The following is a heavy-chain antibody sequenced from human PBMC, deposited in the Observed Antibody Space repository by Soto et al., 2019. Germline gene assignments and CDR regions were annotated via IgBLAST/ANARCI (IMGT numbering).Heavy chain of an antibody. CDR2: ILNDGSNR. CDR3: ARDDEYSGNGMDA. D-gene: IGHD3-10*01. CDR1: EFTFSNYG. V-gene: IGHV3-33*01. J-gene: IGHJ6*01. Sequence: QVQLVESGGGVVQPGRSLRLSCAASEFTFSNYGMHWVRQAPGKGLEWVAVILNDGSNRYHADSVKDRFTISRDNSKNTLYLQMNSLRAEDTAVYYCARDDEYSGNGMDAW.